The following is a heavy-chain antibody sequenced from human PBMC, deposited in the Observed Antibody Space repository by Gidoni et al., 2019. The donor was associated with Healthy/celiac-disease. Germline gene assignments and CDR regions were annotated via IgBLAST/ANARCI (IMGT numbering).Heavy chain of an antibody. CDR2: ISYDGSNK. CDR1: GFTFSSYA. V-gene: IGHV3-30-3*01. J-gene: IGHJ3*02. D-gene: IGHD6-6*01. Sequence: QVQLVESGGGVVQPGRSLSLSCAASGFTFSSYAMHWVRQAPGKGLEWVAVISYDGSNKYYADSVKGRFTISRDNSKNTLYLQMNSLRAEDTAVYYCASYSSSLGAFDIWGQGTMVTVSS. CDR3: ASYSSSLGAFDI.